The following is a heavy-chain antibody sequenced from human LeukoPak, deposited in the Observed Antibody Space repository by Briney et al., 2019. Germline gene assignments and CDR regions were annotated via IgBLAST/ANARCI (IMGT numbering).Heavy chain of an antibody. Sequence: SETLSLTCTISGDSINGHYRSWIRQPPGKRLEWIGYIHYKGSTNYNLSLKSRGTISVDTSKSHLSLNLTSVLAADTAIYYCARRDTGWNYCDYWGQGILVTVSS. D-gene: IGHD2-8*02. CDR3: ARRDTGWNYCDY. CDR1: GDSINGHY. J-gene: IGHJ4*02. CDR2: IHYKGST. V-gene: IGHV4-59*08.